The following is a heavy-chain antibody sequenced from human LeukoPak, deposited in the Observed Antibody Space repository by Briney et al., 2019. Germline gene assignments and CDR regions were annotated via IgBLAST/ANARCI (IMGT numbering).Heavy chain of an antibody. V-gene: IGHV4-38-2*02. Sequence: KPSETLSLTCTVSGYSISSGYYWGWIRQPPGKGLEWIGSIYHSGSTYYNPSLKSRVTISVDTSKNQFFLKLSSVTAADTAVYYCARDPYDSSGYDYWGQGTLVTVSS. CDR3: ARDPYDSSGYDY. D-gene: IGHD3-22*01. J-gene: IGHJ4*02. CDR1: GYSISSGYY. CDR2: IYHSGST.